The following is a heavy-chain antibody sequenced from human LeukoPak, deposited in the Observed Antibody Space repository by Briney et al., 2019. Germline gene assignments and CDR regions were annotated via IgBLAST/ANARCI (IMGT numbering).Heavy chain of an antibody. CDR2: ISSNGGST. CDR1: GFTFSSYA. D-gene: IGHD6-19*01. V-gene: IGHV3-64D*06. J-gene: IGHJ6*02. CDR3: VKPTVAGTDYYYGMDV. Sequence: QAGGSLRLSCSASGFTFSSYAMHWVRQAPGKGLEYVSAISSNGGSTYYADSVKGRFTISRDNSKNTLYLQMSSLRAEDTAVYYCVKPTVAGTDYYYGMDVWGQGTTVTVSS.